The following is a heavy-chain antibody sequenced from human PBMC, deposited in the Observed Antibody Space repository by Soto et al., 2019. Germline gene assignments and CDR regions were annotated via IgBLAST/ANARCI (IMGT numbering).Heavy chain of an antibody. Sequence: EVQLVESGGGLVQPGRPLRLSCAASGFTFDDYAMHWVRQAPGKGLEWVSGISWNSGRIGYADSVKGRFTISRDNAKNSLFLQMNSLRAEDTALYYCARTRAGVYYYYGLDVWGQGTTVTVSS. V-gene: IGHV3-9*01. CDR1: GFTFDDYA. D-gene: IGHD3-10*01. CDR2: ISWNSGRI. J-gene: IGHJ6*02. CDR3: ARTRAGVYYYYGLDV.